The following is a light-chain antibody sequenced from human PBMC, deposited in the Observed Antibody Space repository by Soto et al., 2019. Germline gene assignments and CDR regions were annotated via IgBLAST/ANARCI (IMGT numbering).Light chain of an antibody. CDR3: CLSPGSITWL. CDR1: GSDVGDSSH. Sequence: QSALTQPRSVSGSPGQSVTISCTATGSDVGDSSHVSWYQLHPGKAPKLMIYEVNNRPSGVPDRFSGSKSGSTASLTISGLQAEDEAEYYCCLSPGSITWLFGGGTKLTVL. CDR2: EVN. V-gene: IGLV2-11*01. J-gene: IGLJ3*02.